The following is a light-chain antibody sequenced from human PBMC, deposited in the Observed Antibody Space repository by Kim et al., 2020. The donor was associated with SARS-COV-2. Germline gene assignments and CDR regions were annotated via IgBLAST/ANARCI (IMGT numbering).Light chain of an antibody. CDR3: QQYYSYPSIT. CDR1: PSIISY. CDR2: AAS. Sequence: STGDRVTITCLASPSIISYFACSQQHPGKAPKLLIYAASTLQSGVPSRFSGSGSGTDFTLTISCLQSEDFAAYYCQQYYSYPSITFGQGTRLEIK. V-gene: IGKV1-8*01. J-gene: IGKJ5*01.